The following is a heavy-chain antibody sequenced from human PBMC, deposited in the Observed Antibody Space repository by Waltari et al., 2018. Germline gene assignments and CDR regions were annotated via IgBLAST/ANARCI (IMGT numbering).Heavy chain of an antibody. V-gene: IGHV3-23*01. J-gene: IGHJ6*03. Sequence: EVQLLESGGGLVQPGGSLRLSCAASGFTFSSYAMSWVRQAPGKGLEWVSAISGSGGSTYYAGSVKGRVTISRDNSKNTLYLQMNSLRAEDTAVYYCAKGSINYYYYYMDVWGKGTTVTVSS. D-gene: IGHD6-6*01. CDR1: GFTFSSYA. CDR3: AKGSINYYYYYMDV. CDR2: ISGSGGST.